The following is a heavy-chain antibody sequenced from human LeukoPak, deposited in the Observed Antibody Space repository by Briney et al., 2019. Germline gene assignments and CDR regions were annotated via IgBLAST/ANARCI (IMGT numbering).Heavy chain of an antibody. CDR1: GYTLTELS. CDR3: ATAWAGVVIPGFDP. V-gene: IGHV1-24*01. D-gene: IGHD3-3*01. J-gene: IGHJ5*02. CDR2: FDPEDGET. Sequence: ASVKVSCKVSGYTLTELSMHWVRQAPGKGLEWMGGFDPEDGETIYAQKFQGRVTMTGDTSTDTAYMELSSLRSEDTAVYYCATAWAGVVIPGFDPWGQGTLVTVSS.